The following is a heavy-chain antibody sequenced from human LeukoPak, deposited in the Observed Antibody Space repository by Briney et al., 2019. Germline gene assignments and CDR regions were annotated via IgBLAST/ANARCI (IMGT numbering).Heavy chain of an antibody. CDR2: ITGSRGIT. V-gene: IGHV3-23*01. CDR3: AKGEQVKVGVVEH. Sequence: PGGSLRLSCAASGFTFSTYAMNWLRQAPGKGLEWVSTITGSRGITYYADSVKGRFTISRDDSRNTLYLQMNSLRAEDTAVYYCAKGEQVKVGVVEHWGQGTLVTVSS. D-gene: IGHD1-26*01. J-gene: IGHJ1*01. CDR1: GFTFSTYA.